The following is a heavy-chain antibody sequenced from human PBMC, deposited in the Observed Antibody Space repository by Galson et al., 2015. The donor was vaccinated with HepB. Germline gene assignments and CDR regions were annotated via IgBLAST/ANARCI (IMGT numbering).Heavy chain of an antibody. V-gene: IGHV5-51*03. Sequence: QSGAEVKKPGESLKISCKGSGYSFTSYWIGWVRQMPGKGLEWMGIIYPGDPDTRYSPSFQGQVTISADKSISTAYLQWSSLKASDTAMYYCARLGKAYCGGDCYYRDDYYYYGMDVWGQGTTVTVSS. CDR1: GYSFTSYW. J-gene: IGHJ6*02. D-gene: IGHD2-21*02. CDR2: IYPGDPDT. CDR3: ARLGKAYCGGDCYYRDDYYYYGMDV.